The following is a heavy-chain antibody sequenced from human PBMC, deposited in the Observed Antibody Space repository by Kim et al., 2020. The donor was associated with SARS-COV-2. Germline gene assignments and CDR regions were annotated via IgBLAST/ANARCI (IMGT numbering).Heavy chain of an antibody. Sequence: GESLKISCKGSGYSFTSYWISWVRQMPGKGLEWMGRIDPSDSYTNYSPSFQGHVTISADKSISTAYLQWSSLKASDTAMYYCAALVDIVATIRNNWNDVGDYWGQGTLVTVSS. V-gene: IGHV5-10-1*01. D-gene: IGHD5-12*01. CDR2: IDPSDSYT. J-gene: IGHJ4*02. CDR3: AALVDIVATIRNNWNDVGDY. CDR1: GYSFTSYW.